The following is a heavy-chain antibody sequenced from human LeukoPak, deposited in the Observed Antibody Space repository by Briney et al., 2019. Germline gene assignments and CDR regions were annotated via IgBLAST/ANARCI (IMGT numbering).Heavy chain of an antibody. Sequence: GASVKVSCKASGYTFTGYYMHWVRQAPGQGLEWMGWINPNSGGTNYAQKFQGRVTMTRDTSISAAYMGLRRLRSDDTAVYYCARVIDYYYYYMDVWGKGTTVTVSS. CDR2: INPNSGGT. D-gene: IGHD2/OR15-2a*01. CDR3: ARVIDYYYYYMDV. J-gene: IGHJ6*03. V-gene: IGHV1-2*02. CDR1: GYTFTGYY.